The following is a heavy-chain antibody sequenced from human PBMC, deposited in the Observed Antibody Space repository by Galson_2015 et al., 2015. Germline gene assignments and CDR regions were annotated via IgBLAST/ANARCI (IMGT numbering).Heavy chain of an antibody. CDR1: GGSFSGYY. CDR2: INHSGST. J-gene: IGHJ5*02. Sequence: SLTCAVYGGSFSGYYWSWIRQPPGKGLEWIGEINHSGSTNYNPSLKSRVTISVDTSKSQFSLKLSSVTAADTAVYYCARGAARSSSWYNWFDPWGQGTLVTVSS. CDR3: ARGAARSSSWYNWFDP. D-gene: IGHD6-13*01. V-gene: IGHV4-34*01.